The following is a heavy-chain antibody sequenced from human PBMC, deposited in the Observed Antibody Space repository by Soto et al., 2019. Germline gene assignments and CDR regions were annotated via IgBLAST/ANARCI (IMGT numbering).Heavy chain of an antibody. CDR3: ARDSTGTTMFFDY. Sequence: GGSLRLSCAASGFTFSSYGMHWVRQAPGKGLEWVAVIWYDGSNKYYADSVKGRFTISRDNSKNTLYLQMNSLRAEDTAVYYCARDSTGTTMFFDYWGQGTLVTVSS. CDR2: IWYDGSNK. CDR1: GFTFSSYG. D-gene: IGHD1-1*01. V-gene: IGHV3-33*01. J-gene: IGHJ4*02.